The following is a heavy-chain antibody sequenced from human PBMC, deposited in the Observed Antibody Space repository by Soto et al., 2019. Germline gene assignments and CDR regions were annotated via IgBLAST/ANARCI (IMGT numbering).Heavy chain of an antibody. J-gene: IGHJ4*02. V-gene: IGHV5-51*01. CDR2: IYPGDSDT. CDR1: GYSFTSYW. CDR3: ARAGKLRFLEWLLDGIDY. D-gene: IGHD3-3*01. Sequence: GESLKISCKGSGYSFTSYWIGWVRQMPGKGLEWMGIIYPGDSDTRYSPSFQGQVTISADKSISTAYLQWSSLKASDTAMYYCARAGKLRFLEWLLDGIDYWGQGTLVTVSS.